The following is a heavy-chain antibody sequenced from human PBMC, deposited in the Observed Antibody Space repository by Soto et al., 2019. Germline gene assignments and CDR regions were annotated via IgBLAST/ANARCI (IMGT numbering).Heavy chain of an antibody. CDR3: ARDHYYYDSSAYNWFDP. CDR2: IYTIGST. Sequence: SETLSLTWTVSGGSISGYYWSWIRQPAGKGLEWIGRIYTIGSTNYNPSLKSRVTMSLDTSKNQFSLKLSSVTAADTAVYYCARDHYYYDSSAYNWFDPWGQGTLVTVSS. CDR1: GGSISGYY. D-gene: IGHD3-22*01. J-gene: IGHJ5*02. V-gene: IGHV4-4*07.